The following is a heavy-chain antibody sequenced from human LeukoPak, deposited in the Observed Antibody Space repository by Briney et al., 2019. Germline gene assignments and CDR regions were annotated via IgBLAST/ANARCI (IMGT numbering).Heavy chain of an antibody. CDR2: IYYSGRT. Sequence: SETLSLTCTVSGGAISSYYWSWIRQPPGKGLEWIGYIYYSGRTNYNPSLKSRVTISVDTSQNQFSLKLSSVTAADTAVYYCARQLTRYSEYYFDIWGQGTLVTVSS. J-gene: IGHJ4*02. CDR1: GGAISSYY. V-gene: IGHV4-59*08. D-gene: IGHD2-21*01. CDR3: ARQLTRYSEYYFDI.